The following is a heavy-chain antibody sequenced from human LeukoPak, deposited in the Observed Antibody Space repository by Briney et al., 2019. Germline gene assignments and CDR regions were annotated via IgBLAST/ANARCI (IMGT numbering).Heavy chain of an antibody. D-gene: IGHD1-14*01. Sequence: ADTLSLTGAVHGGSFSGYYWSWIRQPPGKGLEWIGEINHSGSTNDNPSLKSLLTISVDTSKNQFSLKLSSVTAADTAVCYCARVWVDHYHGPLCYLDLWGKGTLVPVFS. CDR1: GGSFSGYY. V-gene: IGHV4-34*01. CDR3: ARVWVDHYHGPLCYLDL. CDR2: INHSGST. J-gene: IGHJ4*02.